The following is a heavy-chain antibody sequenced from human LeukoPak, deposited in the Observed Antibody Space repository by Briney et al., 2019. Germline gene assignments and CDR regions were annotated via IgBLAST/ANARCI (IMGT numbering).Heavy chain of an antibody. V-gene: IGHV4-39*01. D-gene: IGHD2-15*01. CDR3: ARHFRAAPFDY. CDR1: GGSISSSSYH. CDR2: IYYSGST. Sequence: PSETLSLTCTVSGGSISSSSYHWGWIRQPPGKGLEWIGSIYYSGSTYYNPSLKSRVTISVDTSKNQFSLKLSSVTAADTAVYYCARHFRAAPFDYWGQGTLVTVSS. J-gene: IGHJ4*02.